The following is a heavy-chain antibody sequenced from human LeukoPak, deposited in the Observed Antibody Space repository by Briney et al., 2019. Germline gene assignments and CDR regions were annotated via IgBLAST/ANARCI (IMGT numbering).Heavy chain of an antibody. D-gene: IGHD6-13*01. CDR3: ARGRGGKQLVTYYYYGMDV. J-gene: IGHJ6*02. CDR1: GGSFSGYY. CDR2: ISHSGST. V-gene: IGHV4-34*01. Sequence: SETLSLTCAVYGGSFSGYYWSWIRQPPGKGLEWIGEISHSGSTNYNPSLKSRVTISVDTSKNQFSLKLSSVTAADTAVYYCARGRGGKQLVTYYYYGMDVWGQGTTVTVSS.